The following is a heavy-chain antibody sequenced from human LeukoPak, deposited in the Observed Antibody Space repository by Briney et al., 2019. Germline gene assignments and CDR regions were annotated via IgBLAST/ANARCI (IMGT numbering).Heavy chain of an antibody. V-gene: IGHV4-59*01. D-gene: IGHD5-18*01. CDR1: GVSISSYH. J-gene: IGHJ4*02. Sequence: SEALSLTCTVSGVSISSYHWSWIRQTPGKGLEWMGYIYDSGTTNHNPSLKSRVTISVDTSKNQFSLKLSSVTAADTAVYYCAGRYRSRLDFWGQGTLVTVSS. CDR3: AGRYRSRLDF. CDR2: IYDSGTT.